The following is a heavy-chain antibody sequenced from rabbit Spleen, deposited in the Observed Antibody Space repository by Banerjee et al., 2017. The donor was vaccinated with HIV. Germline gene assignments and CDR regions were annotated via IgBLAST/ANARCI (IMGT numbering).Heavy chain of an antibody. J-gene: IGHJ6*01. CDR1: GFSFSDRDV. D-gene: IGHD1-1*01. Sequence: QEQLEESGGDLVKPGASLTLTCKASGFSFSDRDVMCWVRQAPGKGLEWIACIDAGSSGFTYFATWAKGRFTISKISSTTVTLQMTRLTAADTATYFCARDTSSSFSSYGMDLWGPGTLVTVS. V-gene: IGHV1S45*01. CDR2: IDAGSSGFT. CDR3: ARDTSSSFSSYGMDL.